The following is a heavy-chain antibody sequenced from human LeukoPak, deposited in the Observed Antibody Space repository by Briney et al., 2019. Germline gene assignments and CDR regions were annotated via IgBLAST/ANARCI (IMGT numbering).Heavy chain of an antibody. J-gene: IGHJ6*02. CDR3: ARAIYGDYYYYGMDV. CDR1: GSTFSSYS. V-gene: IGHV3-21*01. CDR2: ISSSSSYI. Sequence: GGSLRLSCAASGSTFSSYSMNWVRQAPGKGLEWVSSISSSSSYIYYADSVKGRFTISRDNAKNSLYLQMNSLRAEDTAVYYCARAIYGDYYYYGMDVWGQGTTVTVSS. D-gene: IGHD4-17*01.